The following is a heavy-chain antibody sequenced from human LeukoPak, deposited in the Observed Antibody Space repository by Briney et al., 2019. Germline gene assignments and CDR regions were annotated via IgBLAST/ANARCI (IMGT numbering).Heavy chain of an antibody. J-gene: IGHJ6*03. Sequence: SETLSLTCAVYGGSFSGYYWSWIRQPPGKGLEWIGEINHSGSTNYNPSLKSRVTISVDTSKNQFSLKLSSVTAADTAVYYCARRALYGSGRYYYYYYKDVWGKGTTVTVSS. D-gene: IGHD3-10*01. CDR2: INHSGST. CDR3: ARRALYGSGRYYYYYYKDV. CDR1: GGSFSGYY. V-gene: IGHV4-34*01.